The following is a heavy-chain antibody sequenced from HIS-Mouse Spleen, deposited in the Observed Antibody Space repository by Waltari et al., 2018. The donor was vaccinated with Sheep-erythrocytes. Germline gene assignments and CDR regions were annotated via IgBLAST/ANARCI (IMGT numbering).Heavy chain of an antibody. CDR1: GAPISSSY. Sequence: QVQLQGSGPGLVKPSETLSLTGPAPGAPISSSYWSWLRQPPGKGLEWIGYIYSSGSTNYNPSLKSRVTISVDTSKNQFSLKLSSVTAADTAVYYCARLELGQFDYWGQGTLVTVSS. D-gene: IGHD1-26*01. V-gene: IGHV4-59*08. CDR2: IYSSGST. J-gene: IGHJ4*02. CDR3: ARLELGQFDY.